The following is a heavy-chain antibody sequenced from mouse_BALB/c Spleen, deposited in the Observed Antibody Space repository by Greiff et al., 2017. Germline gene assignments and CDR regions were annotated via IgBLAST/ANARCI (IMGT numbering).Heavy chain of an antibody. D-gene: IGHD2-1*01. V-gene: IGHV5-6-4*01. J-gene: IGHJ2*01. CDR3: TREGDGNYYFDY. CDR1: GFTFSSYT. CDR2: ISSGGSYT. Sequence: EVKLVESGGGLVKPGGSLKLSCAASGFTFSSYTMSWVRQTPEKRLEWVATISSGGSYTYYPDSVKGRFTISRDNAKNTLYLQMSSLKSEDTAMYYCTREGDGNYYFDYWGQGTTLTVSS.